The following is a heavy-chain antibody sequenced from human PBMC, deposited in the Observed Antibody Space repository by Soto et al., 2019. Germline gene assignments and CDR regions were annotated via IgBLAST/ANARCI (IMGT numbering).Heavy chain of an antibody. D-gene: IGHD6-19*01. J-gene: IGHJ6*02. CDR3: ARGLAVAGTRLGLGDLSPYYYGMDV. V-gene: IGHV1-2*02. CDR2: INPNSGGT. CDR1: GYTFTGYY. Sequence: ASVKVSCKASGYTFTGYYMHWVRQAPGHGLEWMGWINPNSGGTNYAQKFQGRVTMTRDTSISTAYMELSRLRSDDTAVYYCARGLAVAGTRLGLGDLSPYYYGMDVWGQGTTVTVS.